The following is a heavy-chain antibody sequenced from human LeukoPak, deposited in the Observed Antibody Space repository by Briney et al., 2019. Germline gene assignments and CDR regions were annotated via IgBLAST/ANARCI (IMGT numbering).Heavy chain of an antibody. V-gene: IGHV3-30*04. CDR3: ARERIAAAGTFDP. J-gene: IGHJ5*02. CDR2: ISYDGSNK. CDR1: GFTFSSYA. Sequence: GGSLRLSCAASGFTFSSYAMHWVRQAPGKGLEWLAVISYDGSNKYYADSVKGRFTISRDNSKNTLYLQMNSLRAEDTAVYYCARERIAAAGTFDPWGQGTLVTVSS. D-gene: IGHD6-13*01.